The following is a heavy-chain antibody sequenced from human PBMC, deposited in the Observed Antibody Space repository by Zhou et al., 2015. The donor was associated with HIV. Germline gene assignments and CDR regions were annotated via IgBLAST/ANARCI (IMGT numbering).Heavy chain of an antibody. V-gene: IGHV3-49*04. CDR1: GLTFSSSA. Sequence: EVQLVGVRGEAWSSLGGSLKLSCAASGLTFSSSAMYWVRQASGKGLEWVGFIRSKAYGGTTEYAASVKGRFTISRDDSKSIAYLQMNSLKTEDTAVYYCAREPANWVDNDAFDIWGQGTLVTVSS. CDR3: AREPANWVDNDAFDI. D-gene: IGHD7-27*01. CDR2: IRSKAYGGTT. J-gene: IGHJ3*02.